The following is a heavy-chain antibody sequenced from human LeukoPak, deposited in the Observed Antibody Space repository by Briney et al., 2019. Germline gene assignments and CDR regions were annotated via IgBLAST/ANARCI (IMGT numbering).Heavy chain of an antibody. V-gene: IGHV4-39*01. J-gene: IGHJ6*02. CDR3: ARQLYSSATV. CDR2: IYHSWNT. D-gene: IGHD6-25*01. CDR1: GDSISSSNYF. Sequence: SETLSLTCTVSGDSISSSNYFWGWIRQPPGKGLEWVGNIYHSWNTFYNPSLKSRVTISADTSKNQFSLKLTFVTVADTAVYYCARQLYSSATVWGQGTTVSVSS.